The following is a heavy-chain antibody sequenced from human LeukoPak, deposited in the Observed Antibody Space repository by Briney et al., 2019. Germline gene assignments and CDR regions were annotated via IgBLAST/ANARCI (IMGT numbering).Heavy chain of an antibody. D-gene: IGHD2-8*01. CDR1: GGSFSGCY. V-gene: IGHV4-34*01. J-gene: IGHJ6*03. CDR2: INHSGST. CDR3: ATNGYYCMDV. Sequence: SETLSLTCAVYGGSFSGCYWSWIRQPPGKGLEWIGEINHSGSTNYNPSLKSRVTISVDTSKNQFSLKVNSLTAADTAVYYCATNGYYCMDVWGKGTTVTVSS.